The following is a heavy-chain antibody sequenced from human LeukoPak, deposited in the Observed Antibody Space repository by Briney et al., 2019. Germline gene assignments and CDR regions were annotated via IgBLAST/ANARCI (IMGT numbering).Heavy chain of an antibody. Sequence: GSSVKVSCKASGGTFSSYAISWVRQAPGQGLEWMGGIIPIFGTANYAQKFQGRVTITADKSTSTAYMELSSLRSEDTAVYYCTRHPDYYYYYMDVWGKGTTVTISS. CDR3: TRHPDYYYYYMDV. CDR2: IIPIFGTA. J-gene: IGHJ6*03. V-gene: IGHV1-69*06. CDR1: GGTFSSYA.